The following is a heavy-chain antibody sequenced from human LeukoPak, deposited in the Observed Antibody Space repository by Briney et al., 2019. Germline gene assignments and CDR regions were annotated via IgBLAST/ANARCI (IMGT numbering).Heavy chain of an antibody. D-gene: IGHD3-3*01. CDR2: FDPEDGET. J-gene: IGHJ4*02. V-gene: IGHV1-24*01. CDR1: GYTLTELS. CDR3: ATSYYDFWSGSILNYFDY. Sequence: ASVKVSCKVSGYTLTELSMHWVRQAPGKGLEWMGGFDPEDGETIYAQKFQGRVTMTEDTSTDTAYMELSSLRSEDTAVYYCATSYYDFWSGSILNYFDYWGQGTLVTVSS.